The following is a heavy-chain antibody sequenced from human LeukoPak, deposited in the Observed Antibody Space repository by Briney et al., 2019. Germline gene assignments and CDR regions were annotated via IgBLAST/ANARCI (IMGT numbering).Heavy chain of an antibody. CDR3: AELGITMIGGV. V-gene: IGHV3/OR16-9*01. D-gene: IGHD3-10*02. Sequence: GGSLRLSCAASGFTFSDSYMTWVRQAPGKGLEWLSYISGNSGDTNYADSVKGRFTISRDNAKNSLYLQMNSLRAEDTAVYYCAELGITMIGGVWSKGTTVTISS. J-gene: IGHJ6*04. CDR1: GFTFSDSY. CDR2: ISGNSGDT.